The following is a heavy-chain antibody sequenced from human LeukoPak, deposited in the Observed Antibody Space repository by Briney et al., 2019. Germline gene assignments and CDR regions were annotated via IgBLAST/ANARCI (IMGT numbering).Heavy chain of an antibody. Sequence: SGTLSLTCDVSGGSISRSDWWSWVRQPPGKGLEWIGEVDHSGSTNYKPSLSSRVTISVDKSKNQFSLKLSSVTTADTAVYYCARMPDILTGLDSWGQGTLVTVSS. CDR1: GGSISRSDW. D-gene: IGHD3-9*01. V-gene: IGHV4-4*02. CDR3: ARMPDILTGLDS. CDR2: VDHSGST. J-gene: IGHJ4*02.